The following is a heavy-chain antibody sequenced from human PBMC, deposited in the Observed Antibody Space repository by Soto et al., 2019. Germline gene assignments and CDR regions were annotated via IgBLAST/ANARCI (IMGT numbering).Heavy chain of an antibody. Sequence: QVQLVQSGAEVKKPGASVKVSCKTSGYRFTNYSMHWVRQAPGQGLEWMGWINAGTGHTAFSQKLQGRVTINRDTSASTAYMELNNLKYEDTAVYYCARDAKVFGVITNPYDFWGQGTLVTVSS. CDR2: INAGTGHT. CDR1: GYRFTNYS. CDR3: ARDAKVFGVITNPYDF. J-gene: IGHJ4*02. D-gene: IGHD3-3*01. V-gene: IGHV1-3*01.